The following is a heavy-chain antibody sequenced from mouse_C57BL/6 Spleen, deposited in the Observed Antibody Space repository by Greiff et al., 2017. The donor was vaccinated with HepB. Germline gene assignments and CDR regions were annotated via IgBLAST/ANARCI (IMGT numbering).Heavy chain of an antibody. V-gene: IGHV1-22*01. D-gene: IGHD1-1*01. CDR2: INPNNGGT. CDR1: RYTFTDYN. CDR3: ARSYYYGSDFDY. Sequence: EVQLQQSGPELVKPGASVKMSCKASRYTFTDYNMHWVKQSHGKSLEWIGYINPNNGGTSYNQKFKGKATLTVNKSSSTAYMELRSLTSEDSAVYYCARSYYYGSDFDYWGQGTTLTVSS. J-gene: IGHJ2*01.